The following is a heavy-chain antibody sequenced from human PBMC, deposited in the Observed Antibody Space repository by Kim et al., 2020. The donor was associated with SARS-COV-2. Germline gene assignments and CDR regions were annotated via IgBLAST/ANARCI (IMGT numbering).Heavy chain of an antibody. V-gene: IGHV3-48*04. CDR3: VRENYWSFCS. Sequence: GGSLRLSCATSGFTLSLYSMNWVRQSPGKGLEWVSHISGTGTITKHADSVGGRFTISRDNAKNSLFLQMNGLRAEDTAVYYCVRENYWSFCSWGQGAMVT. CDR2: ISGTGTIT. D-gene: IGHD1-7*01. J-gene: IGHJ3*02. CDR1: GFTLSLYS.